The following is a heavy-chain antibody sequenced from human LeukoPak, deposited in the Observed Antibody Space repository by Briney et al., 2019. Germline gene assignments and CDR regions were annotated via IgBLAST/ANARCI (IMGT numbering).Heavy chain of an antibody. CDR2: IYHIGST. Sequence: SETLSLTCTVSGGSISSHYWTWIRQPPGKGLEWIGYIYHIGSTNYSPSLKSRVTISLDTSKNQFSLRLSSVTAADTAVYYCAGEQWRPPYYYFGLDVWGQGTTVTVSS. CDR3: AGEQWRPPYYYFGLDV. CDR1: GGSISSHY. J-gene: IGHJ6*02. D-gene: IGHD2-8*01. V-gene: IGHV4-59*11.